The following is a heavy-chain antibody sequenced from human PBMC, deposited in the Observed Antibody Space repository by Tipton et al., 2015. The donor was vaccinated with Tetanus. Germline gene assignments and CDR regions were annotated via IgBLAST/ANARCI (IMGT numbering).Heavy chain of an antibody. CDR3: ARGRRSSSTDAFDV. Sequence: QLVQSGAEVKQPGESLRISCAISGYGFYDHWIGWVRQMPGKGLECMGIIYPGDSETRYSPSFQGQVTISVDKSIPTAFLSWNNLQASDTAIYFWARGRRSSSTDAFDVWGQGTMVTVSS. J-gene: IGHJ3*01. D-gene: IGHD6-6*01. CDR2: IYPGDSET. V-gene: IGHV5-51*01. CDR1: GYGFYDHW.